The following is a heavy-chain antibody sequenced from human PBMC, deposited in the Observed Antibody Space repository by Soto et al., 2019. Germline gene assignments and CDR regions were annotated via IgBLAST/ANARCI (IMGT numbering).Heavy chain of an antibody. J-gene: IGHJ4*02. CDR2: VYQSGTT. CDR1: GASISTSSDF. D-gene: IGHD2-2*01. CDR3: ARQPESTSYFDY. Sequence: QLQLQESGPGLVRSSETLSLTCSVSGASISTSSDFWGWIRPAPGKGLEWIGNVYQSGTTRLNPSLKSRVSIFVDRSKNQFSLELNSATAADRAVYYLARQPESTSYFDYWGQGILFTVSS. V-gene: IGHV4-39*01.